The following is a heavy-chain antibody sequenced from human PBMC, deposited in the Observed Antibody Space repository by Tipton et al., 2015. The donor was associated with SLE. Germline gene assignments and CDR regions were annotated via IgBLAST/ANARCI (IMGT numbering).Heavy chain of an antibody. Sequence: TLSLTCTVSTDSITNYYWSWIRQPPGQGVEWIGYIYYTGSTKYNPSLKSRVTISIDTSKNQFSLKMTSMTAADTAVYYCAGAPLGSITGFDFSGHGALATVSS. CDR1: TDSITNYY. V-gene: IGHV4-59*01. J-gene: IGHJ5*01. CDR3: AGAPLGSITGFDF. CDR2: IYYTGST. D-gene: IGHD5-24*01.